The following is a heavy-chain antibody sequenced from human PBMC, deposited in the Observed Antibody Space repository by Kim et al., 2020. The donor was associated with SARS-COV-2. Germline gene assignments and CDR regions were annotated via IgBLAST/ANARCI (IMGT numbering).Heavy chain of an antibody. Sequence: SETLSLTCTVSGGSISSSSYYWGWIRQPPGKGLEWIGSIYYSGSTYYNPSLKSRVTISVDTSKNQFSLKLSSVTAADTAVYYCATSAVYGSGSYPDYWGQGTLVTVSS. CDR2: IYYSGST. V-gene: IGHV4-39*01. CDR3: ATSAVYGSGSYPDY. D-gene: IGHD3-10*01. CDR1: GGSISSSSYY. J-gene: IGHJ4*02.